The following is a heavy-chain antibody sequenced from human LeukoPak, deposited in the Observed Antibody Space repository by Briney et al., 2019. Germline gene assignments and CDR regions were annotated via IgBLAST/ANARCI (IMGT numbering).Heavy chain of an antibody. CDR3: ARVGSGWTFNWYFDL. CDR2: IYSSGTT. D-gene: IGHD6-19*01. CDR1: GFTVSSNY. J-gene: IGHJ2*01. V-gene: IGHV3-53*01. Sequence: PGGSLRLSCAASGFTVSSNYMSWVRQAPGKGLEWVSIIYSSGTTYYADSVKGRFTISRDNTKNTLYLQMNSQRPEDTAVYYCARVGSGWTFNWYFDLWGRGTLVTVSS.